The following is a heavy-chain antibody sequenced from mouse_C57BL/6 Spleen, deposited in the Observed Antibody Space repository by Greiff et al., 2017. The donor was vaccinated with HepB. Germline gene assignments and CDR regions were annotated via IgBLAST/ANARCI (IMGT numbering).Heavy chain of an antibody. V-gene: IGHV1-19*01. CDR1: GYTFTDYY. CDR3: AIRWLDWAMDY. J-gene: IGHJ4*01. Sequence: EVQVVESGPVLVKPGASVKMSCKASGYTFTDYYMNWVKQSHGKSLEWIGVINPYNGGTSYNQKFKGKATLTVDKSSSTAYMELNSLTSEDSAVYYCAIRWLDWAMDYWGQGTSVTVSS. CDR2: INPYNGGT. D-gene: IGHD2-3*01.